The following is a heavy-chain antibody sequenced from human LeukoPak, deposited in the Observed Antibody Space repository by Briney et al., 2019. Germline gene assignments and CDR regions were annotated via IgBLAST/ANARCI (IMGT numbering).Heavy chain of an antibody. Sequence: PGGSLRLSCATSGFTFSSYWMSWVRQAPGKGLEWVANIKQDGSEKYYVDSVKGRFTISRDNAKNSLYLQMNSLRAEDTAVYYCARDWYSGYLGERLGYWGQGTLVTVSS. CDR2: IKQDGSEK. V-gene: IGHV3-7*03. CDR3: ARDWYSGYLGERLGY. CDR1: GFTFSSYW. J-gene: IGHJ4*02. D-gene: IGHD3-16*01.